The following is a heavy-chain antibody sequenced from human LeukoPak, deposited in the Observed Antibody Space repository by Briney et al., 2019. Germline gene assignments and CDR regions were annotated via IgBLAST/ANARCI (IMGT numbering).Heavy chain of an antibody. CDR1: GGSIRSSGYY. Sequence: PSETLSLTCSVSGGSIRSSGYYWSWIRQPPGKGLEWIGEINHSGSTNCNPSLKSRVTISVDTSKNQFSLKLSSVTAADTAVYYCARWAVGATFDYWGQGTLVTVSS. D-gene: IGHD1-26*01. J-gene: IGHJ4*02. V-gene: IGHV4-39*07. CDR3: ARWAVGATFDY. CDR2: INHSGST.